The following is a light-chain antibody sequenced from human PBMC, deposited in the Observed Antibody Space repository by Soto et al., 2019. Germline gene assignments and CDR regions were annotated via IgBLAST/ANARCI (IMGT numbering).Light chain of an antibody. V-gene: IGKV3-11*01. J-gene: IGKJ5*01. CDR3: QQRSNWPPIT. Sequence: EIVLTQSPATLSLSPGERATISCRASQSVSSDLAWYQQKRGQAPRLLIYDASNRATGIPARFSGSGSGTDFTLTISSLEPEDFAIYYCQQRSNWPPITFGQGTRLEIK. CDR1: QSVSSD. CDR2: DAS.